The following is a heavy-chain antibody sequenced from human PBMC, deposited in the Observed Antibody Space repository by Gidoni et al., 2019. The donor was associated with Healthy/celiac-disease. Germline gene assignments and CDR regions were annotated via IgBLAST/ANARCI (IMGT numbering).Heavy chain of an antibody. CDR2: ISSSSSTI. D-gene: IGHD4-17*01. J-gene: IGHJ4*02. CDR1: ESTFSSYS. V-gene: IGHV3-48*02. Sequence: EVQLVESGGGLVQPGGSLRLSCAAYESTFSSYSMNWVRQAPGKGLEWVSYISSSSSTIYYADSVKGRFTISRDNAKNSLYLQMNSLRDEDTAVYYCARAGDYGGNSDYWGQGTLVTVSS. CDR3: ARAGDYGGNSDY.